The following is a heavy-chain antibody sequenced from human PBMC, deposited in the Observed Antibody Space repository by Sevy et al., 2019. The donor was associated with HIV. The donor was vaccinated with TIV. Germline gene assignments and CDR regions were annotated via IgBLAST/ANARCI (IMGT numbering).Heavy chain of an antibody. Sequence: GGSLRLSCVASGLTFSYSWVHWVRQPPGKGLVWGSRFNRDGSTTSYADSVKGRLTISRDNAKNTLYLQMNSLRAEDTAVYYCARGKENSRGSSYTDVWGKGTTVTVSS. D-gene: IGHD3-10*01. CDR2: FNRDGSTT. J-gene: IGHJ6*03. V-gene: IGHV3-74*01. CDR3: ARGKENSRGSSYTDV. CDR1: GLTFSYSW.